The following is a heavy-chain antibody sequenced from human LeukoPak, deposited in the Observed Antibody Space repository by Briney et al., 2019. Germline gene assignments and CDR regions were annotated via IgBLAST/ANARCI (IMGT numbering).Heavy chain of an antibody. D-gene: IGHD2-15*01. CDR2: ISSNGGST. CDR3: AKGTSSSCYSAPNY. Sequence: GESLRLSCSASGFTFSSYAMHWVRQAPGKGLEYVSAISSNGGSTYYADSVKGRFTISRDNSKNTLSLQLNSLRAEDTAFYYCAKGTSSSCYSAPNYWGQGTLVTVSS. J-gene: IGHJ4*02. CDR1: GFTFSSYA. V-gene: IGHV3-64*04.